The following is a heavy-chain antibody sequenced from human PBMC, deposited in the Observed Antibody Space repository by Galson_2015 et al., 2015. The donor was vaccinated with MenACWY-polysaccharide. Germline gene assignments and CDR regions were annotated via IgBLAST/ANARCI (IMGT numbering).Heavy chain of an antibody. CDR3: TAVYSGGTYVHAGFNWFDP. CDR2: IKSRTDGGTT. CDR1: GFTFSNAW. J-gene: IGHJ5*02. V-gene: IGHV3-15*01. Sequence: SLRLSCAASGFTFSNAWMSWVRQAPGKGLEWVGQIKSRTDGGTTDYAAPVKGRFTISRDDSKETFYLQMNSLKIEDTAVYYCTAVYSGGTYVHAGFNWFDPWGQRPLVTVSS. D-gene: IGHD5-12*01.